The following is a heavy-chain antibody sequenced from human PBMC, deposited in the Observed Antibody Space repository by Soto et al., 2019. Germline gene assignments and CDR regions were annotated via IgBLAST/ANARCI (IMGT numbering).Heavy chain of an antibody. V-gene: IGHV1-18*01. CDR3: ARGTYFDY. CDR2: ISAYNDHT. D-gene: IGHD1-1*01. CDR1: GYTLTTYG. Sequence: QVQLVXSGAXXXXPGASVKVSCKAAGYTLTTYGVSWVRQAPGQGLEWVGWISAYNDHTNYAQKFQGRVTMTTDTSTSTAYMELRSLRSDDTAVYYCARGTYFDYWGQGTLVTVSS. J-gene: IGHJ4*02.